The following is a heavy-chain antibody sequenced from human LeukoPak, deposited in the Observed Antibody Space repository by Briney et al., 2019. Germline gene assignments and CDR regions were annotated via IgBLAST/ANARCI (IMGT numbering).Heavy chain of an antibody. D-gene: IGHD4-23*01. CDR3: ARGARWAYYFDY. CDR1: GFTFSSYW. CDR2: IKQDGSEK. V-gene: IGHV3-7*03. Sequence: HPGGSLRLSCAASGFTFSSYWMSWVRQAPRKGLESVANIKQDGSEKYYVDSVKGRFTISRDNANNSVFLQMNNLRAEDSAIYYCARGARWAYYFDYWGQGSLVTVSS. J-gene: IGHJ4*02.